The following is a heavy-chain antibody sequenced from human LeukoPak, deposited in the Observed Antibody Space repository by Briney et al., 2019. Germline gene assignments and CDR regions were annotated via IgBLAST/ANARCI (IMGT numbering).Heavy chain of an antibody. CDR1: GFTFQTFG. Sequence: GGSLRLSCAVSGFTFQTFGMHWVRQTPGKGLEWVALISFDGSYKYYTDSVKGRFTISRDNSKNTLYLQMNSLRAEDTAVYYCARDRVVTTEIEYYYYYMDVWGKGTTVTVSS. CDR3: ARDRVVTTEIEYYYYYMDV. D-gene: IGHD2-21*02. J-gene: IGHJ6*03. V-gene: IGHV3-30*03. CDR2: ISFDGSYK.